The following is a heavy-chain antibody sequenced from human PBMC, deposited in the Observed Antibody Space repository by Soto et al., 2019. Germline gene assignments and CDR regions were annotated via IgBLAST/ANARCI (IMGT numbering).Heavy chain of an antibody. CDR3: ARAPYGGDSIGEFDY. J-gene: IGHJ4*02. CDR2: IYYSGST. Sequence: SETLSLTCTVSGGSISSYYWSWIRQPPGKGLEWIGYIYYSGSTNYNPSLKSRVTISVDTSKNQFSLKLSSVTAADTAVYYCARAPYGGDSIGEFDYWGQGTLVTVSS. CDR1: GGSISSYY. D-gene: IGHD2-21*02. V-gene: IGHV4-59*01.